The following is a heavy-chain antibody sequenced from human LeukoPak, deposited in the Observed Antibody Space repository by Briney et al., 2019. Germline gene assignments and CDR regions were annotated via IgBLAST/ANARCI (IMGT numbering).Heavy chain of an antibody. D-gene: IGHD5-18*01. CDR1: GFTFSSYA. CDR2: ISGSGGST. CDR3: AKTEDTAMVTTFDY. V-gene: IGHV3-23*01. J-gene: IGHJ4*02. Sequence: SVGSLRLSCAASGFTFSSYAMSWVRQAPGEGLEWVLAISGSGGSTYYADSVKGRFTISRDNSKNTLYLQMNILRAEDTAVYYCAKTEDTAMVTTFDYWGQGTLVIVSS.